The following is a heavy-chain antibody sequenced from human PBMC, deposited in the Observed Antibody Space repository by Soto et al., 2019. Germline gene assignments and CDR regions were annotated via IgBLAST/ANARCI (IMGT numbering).Heavy chain of an antibody. Sequence: QVQLVQSGAEVKKPGSSVKVSCKASGGTFSSYAISWVRQAPGQGLEWMGGIIPIFGTANYAQKFQGRVTITADESTSTAYMERSSLRSEDTAVYYCARDPRSPVHYYYGMDVWGQGTTVTVSS. CDR1: GGTFSSYA. V-gene: IGHV1-69*01. CDR2: IIPIFGTA. J-gene: IGHJ6*02. CDR3: ARDPRSPVHYYYGMDV.